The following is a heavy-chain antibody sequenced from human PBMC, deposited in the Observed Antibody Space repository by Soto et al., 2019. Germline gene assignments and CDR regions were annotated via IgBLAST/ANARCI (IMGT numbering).Heavy chain of an antibody. Sequence: QVQLVQSGAEVKKPGSSVIVSCKASGGTFNSYGISWVRQAPGQGLEWMGGITPIFGTKNYAKKFQARITIYADKSTNTDYMELSSMGSEDTAVYYCARVGRVVVAATPTFTWFDPWGQGPPITVSS. CDR3: ARVGRVVVAATPTFTWFDP. J-gene: IGHJ5*02. CDR2: ITPIFGTK. CDR1: GGTFNSYG. D-gene: IGHD2-15*01. V-gene: IGHV1-69*06.